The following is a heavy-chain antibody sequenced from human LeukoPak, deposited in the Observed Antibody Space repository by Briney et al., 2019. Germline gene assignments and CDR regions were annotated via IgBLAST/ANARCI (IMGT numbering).Heavy chain of an antibody. CDR2: IWYDGSNK. V-gene: IGHV3-33*06. CDR1: GFTFSSYG. D-gene: IGHD2-2*03. J-gene: IGHJ5*02. CDR3: AKASGYCSSTSCSIGWFDP. Sequence: GGSLRLSCAASGFTFSSYGMHWVRQAPGKGLEWVAVIWYDGSNKYYADSVKGRFTISRDNSKNTLYLQMNSLRAEDTAVYYCAKASGYCSSTSCSIGWFDPWGQGTLVTVSS.